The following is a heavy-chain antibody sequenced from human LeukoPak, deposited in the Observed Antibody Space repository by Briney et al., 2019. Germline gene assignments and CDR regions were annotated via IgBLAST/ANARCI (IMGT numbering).Heavy chain of an antibody. CDR3: ARAGYYYDSSGYYIYYYYMDV. J-gene: IGHJ6*03. Sequence: SETLSLTCTVSGGSISSYYWSWIRQPPGKGLEWIGYIYYSGSTNYNPSLKSRVTISVDTSKNQFSLKLSSVTAADTAVYYCARAGYYYDSSGYYIYYYYMDVWGKGTTVTVS. V-gene: IGHV4-59*01. CDR2: IYYSGST. CDR1: GGSISSYY. D-gene: IGHD3-22*01.